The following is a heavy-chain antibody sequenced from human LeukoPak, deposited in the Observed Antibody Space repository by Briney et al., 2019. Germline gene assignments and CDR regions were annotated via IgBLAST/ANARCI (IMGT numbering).Heavy chain of an antibody. CDR1: GVSINSGDFY. CDR3: ARSWAGMYYPFYYFDY. Sequence: SQTLSLTCTVSGVSINSGDFYWSWIRQPPGKGLEWIAEINHRGTTHYNPSLKSRVNISADTSKNQFSLHLDSVTAADTAVYYCARSWAGMYYPFYYFDYWGQGTLVSVSS. V-gene: IGHV4-30-4*01. J-gene: IGHJ4*02. D-gene: IGHD1-26*01. CDR2: INHRGTT.